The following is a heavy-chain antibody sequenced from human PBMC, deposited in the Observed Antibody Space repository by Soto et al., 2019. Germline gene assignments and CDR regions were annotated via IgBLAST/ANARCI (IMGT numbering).Heavy chain of an antibody. V-gene: IGHV1-18*01. CDR2: ISVFDGNT. D-gene: IGHD2-2*01. CDR1: GYVFTSYG. J-gene: IGHJ4*02. CDR3: ARDSRWEYQLLPFDY. Sequence: ASVKVSCKASGYVFTSYGISWVRQAPGQGLEWMGWISVFDGNTNYAQKFQDRVTMTTDTSTSTVYMELRSLISDDTALYYCARDSRWEYQLLPFDYWGQGTLVTVSS.